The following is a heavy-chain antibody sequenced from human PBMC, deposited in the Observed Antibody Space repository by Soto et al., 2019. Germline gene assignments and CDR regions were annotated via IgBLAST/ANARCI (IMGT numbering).Heavy chain of an antibody. Sequence: PGWCPELARASCGDTVSIYVMPGFCKAPGKGLEWVAVISYDGSNKYYADSVKGRFTISRDNSKNTLYLQMNSLRAEDTAVYYCAKGEDYEFWSASFDNWGQGTLVTVSS. CDR3: AKGEDYEFWSASFDN. CDR2: ISYDGSNK. V-gene: IGHV3-30*18. J-gene: IGHJ4*02. CDR1: GDTVSIYV. D-gene: IGHD3-3*01.